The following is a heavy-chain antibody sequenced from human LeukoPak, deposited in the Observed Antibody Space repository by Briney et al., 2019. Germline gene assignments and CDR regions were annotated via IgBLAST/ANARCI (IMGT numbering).Heavy chain of an antibody. CDR2: INPSGGST. J-gene: IGHJ6*03. CDR1: GYTFTSYY. Sequence: ASVKVSCKASGYTFTSYYMHWVRQAPGQGLEWMGIINPSGGSTSYAQKFQGRVTMTRDTSTSTVYMELSSLRSEDTAVYYCARYYCSSTSCPYYYYYMDVWGKGTTVTVSS. CDR3: ARYYCSSTSCPYYYYYMDV. V-gene: IGHV1-46*03. D-gene: IGHD2-2*01.